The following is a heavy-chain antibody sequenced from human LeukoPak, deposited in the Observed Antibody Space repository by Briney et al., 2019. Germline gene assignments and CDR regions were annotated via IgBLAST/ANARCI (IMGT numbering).Heavy chain of an antibody. V-gene: IGHV1-18*01. J-gene: IGHJ6*03. CDR1: GGTFSSYA. Sequence: ASVKVSCKASGGTFSSYAISWVRQAPGQGLEWMGWISAYNGNTNYAQKLQGRVTMTTDTSTSTAYMELRSLRSDDTAVYYCARDNQLGYYYYYMDVWGKGTTVTVSS. D-gene: IGHD6-6*01. CDR2: ISAYNGNT. CDR3: ARDNQLGYYYYYMDV.